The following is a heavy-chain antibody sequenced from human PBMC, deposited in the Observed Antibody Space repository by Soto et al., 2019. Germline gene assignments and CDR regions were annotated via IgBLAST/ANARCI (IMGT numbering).Heavy chain of an antibody. V-gene: IGHV3-21*01. Sequence: GGSLRLSCAASGFTFSSYSMDWVRQAPGKGLEWVSSTSSSSSYIYYADSVKGRFTISRDNAKNSLYLQMNSLRAEDTAVYYCARDSLDSSYGPIDYWGQGTLVTVSS. CDR2: TSSSSSYI. CDR3: ARDSLDSSYGPIDY. CDR1: GFTFSSYS. D-gene: IGHD5-18*01. J-gene: IGHJ4*02.